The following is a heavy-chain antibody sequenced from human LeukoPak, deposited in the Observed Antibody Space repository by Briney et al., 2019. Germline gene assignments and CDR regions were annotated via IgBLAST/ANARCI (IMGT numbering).Heavy chain of an antibody. CDR3: ARELRVSNYGMDV. V-gene: IGHV3-21*01. CDR2: ISSSSSYI. J-gene: IGHJ6*02. CDR1: GFTSSSYS. Sequence: PGGSLRLSCAASGFTSSSYSMNWVRQAPGKGLEWVSSISSSSSYIYYADSVKGRFTISRDNAKNSLYLQMNSLRAEDTAVYYCARELRVSNYGMDVWGQGTTVTVSS.